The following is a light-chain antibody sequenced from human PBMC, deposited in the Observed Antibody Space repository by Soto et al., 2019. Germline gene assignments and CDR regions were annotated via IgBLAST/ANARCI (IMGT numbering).Light chain of an antibody. CDR2: AAS. V-gene: IGKV1-12*01. Sequence: DIQMTQSPSSVSASVGDRVTITCRASQGISSRLAWYQQKPGKAPNLLIYAASNLQSGVPSRFRGSGSETDFTLTIGSLQPEDFSTYYCQQANSFPLTFGGRTKLEIK. CDR3: QQANSFPLT. J-gene: IGKJ4*01. CDR1: QGISSR.